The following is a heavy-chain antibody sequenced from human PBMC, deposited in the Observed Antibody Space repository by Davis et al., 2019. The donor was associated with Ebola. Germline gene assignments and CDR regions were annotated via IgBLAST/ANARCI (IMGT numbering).Heavy chain of an antibody. J-gene: IGHJ4*02. CDR3: ARPRPPDYGGNLGGFDY. V-gene: IGHV3-48*01. D-gene: IGHD4-23*01. CDR1: GFTFSSYS. Sequence: GESLKISCAASGFTFSSYSMNWVRQAPGKGLEWVSYISASTNTIYYADSVKGRFTISRDNAKNSLYLQMNSLRAEDTAVYYCARPRPPDYGGNLGGFDYWGQGTLVTVSS. CDR2: ISASTNTI.